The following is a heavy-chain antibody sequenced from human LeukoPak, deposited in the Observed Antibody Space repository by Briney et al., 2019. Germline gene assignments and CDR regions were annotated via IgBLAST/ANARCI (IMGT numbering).Heavy chain of an antibody. CDR3: ARLSWNVAEEYTEGYYFDY. CDR2: IYYSGST. CDR1: GGSISGYY. J-gene: IGHJ4*02. Sequence: SETLSLACTVSGGSISGYYWSWIRQPPGKGLEWIGYIYYSGSTNYNPSLKSRVTISVDTSKNQFSLKLSSVTAADTAVYYCARLSWNVAEEYTEGYYFDYWGQGTLVTVSS. D-gene: IGHD1-1*01. V-gene: IGHV4-59*08.